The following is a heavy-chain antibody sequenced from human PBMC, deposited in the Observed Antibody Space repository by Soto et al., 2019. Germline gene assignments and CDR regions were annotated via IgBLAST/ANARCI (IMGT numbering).Heavy chain of an antibody. Sequence: PSETLSLTCAVYGGSFSGYYWSRIRQPPGKGLEWIGEINHSGSTNYNPSLKSRVTISVDTSKNQFSLKLSSVTAADTAVYYCARLTTVATDAFDIWGQGTMVTVSS. CDR2: INHSGST. J-gene: IGHJ3*02. D-gene: IGHD4-17*01. CDR3: ARLTTVATDAFDI. V-gene: IGHV4-34*01. CDR1: GGSFSGYY.